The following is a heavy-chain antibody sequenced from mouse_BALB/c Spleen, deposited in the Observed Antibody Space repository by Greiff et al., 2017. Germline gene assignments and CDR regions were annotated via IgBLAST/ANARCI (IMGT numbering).Heavy chain of an antibody. Sequence: EVMLVESGGGLVKPGGSLKLSCAASGFTFSSYAMSWVRQTPEKRLEWVASISSGGSTYYPDSVKGRFTISRDNARNILYLQMSSLRSEDTAMYYCARDGYYPPFDYWGQGTTLTVSS. D-gene: IGHD2-3*01. CDR3: ARDGYYPPFDY. CDR2: ISSGGST. J-gene: IGHJ2*01. CDR1: GFTFSSYA. V-gene: IGHV5-6-5*01.